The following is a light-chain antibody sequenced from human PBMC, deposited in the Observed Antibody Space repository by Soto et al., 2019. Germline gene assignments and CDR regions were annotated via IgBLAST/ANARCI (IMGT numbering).Light chain of an antibody. V-gene: IGLV2-8*01. CDR1: SSDVGAYNY. J-gene: IGLJ1*01. CDR2: EVS. Sequence: QSALTQPPSASGSLGQSVTISCTGTSSDVGAYNYVSWYQQHPGKAPKLLIYEVSKRPSGVPDRFSGSKSGNTASLTVSGLQAEDEADYYCSSYAGSNKSVFGTGTKVPVL. CDR3: SSYAGSNKSV.